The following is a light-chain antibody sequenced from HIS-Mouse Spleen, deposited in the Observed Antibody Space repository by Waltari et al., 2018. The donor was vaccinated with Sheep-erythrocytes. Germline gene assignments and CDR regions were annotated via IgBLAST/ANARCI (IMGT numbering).Light chain of an antibody. CDR3: AAWDDSLSGNWV. V-gene: IGLV1-47*01. CDR2: RNN. Sequence: QSVLTQPPSASGTPGQRVTISCSRSSSNIGSNYVYWYQQLPGTAPKLLIYRNNPRPSGVPDRFAGSKSRTSASLAISGLRSEDEADYYCAAWDDSLSGNWVFGGGTKLTVL. CDR1: SSNIGSNY. J-gene: IGLJ3*02.